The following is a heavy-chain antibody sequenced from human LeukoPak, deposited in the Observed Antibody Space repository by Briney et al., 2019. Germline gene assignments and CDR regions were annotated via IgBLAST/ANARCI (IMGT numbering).Heavy chain of an antibody. V-gene: IGHV4-31*03. CDR2: IYYSGST. D-gene: IGHD3-10*01. CDR1: GGSISSGGYY. CDR3: ARLGTYYYGSGHSGEIDY. J-gene: IGHJ4*02. Sequence: PSETLSLTCTVSGGSISSGGYYWSWIRQHPGKGLEWIGYIYYSGSTYYNPSLKSRVTISVDTSKNQFSLKLSSVTAADTAVYYCARLGTYYYGSGHSGEIDYWGQGTLVTVSS.